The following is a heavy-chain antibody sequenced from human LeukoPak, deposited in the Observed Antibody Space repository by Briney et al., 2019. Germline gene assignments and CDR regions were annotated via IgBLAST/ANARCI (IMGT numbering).Heavy chain of an antibody. CDR3: ARGYYDFWSGYGNWFDP. D-gene: IGHD3-3*01. Sequence: SETLSLTCAVYGGSFSGYYWSWIRQPPGKGLEWIGEINHSGSTNYNPSLKSRVTISVDTSKNQFSLKLSSVTAADTAVYYCARGYYDFWSGYGNWFDPWGQGTLVTVSS. CDR2: INHSGST. V-gene: IGHV4-34*01. CDR1: GGSFSGYY. J-gene: IGHJ5*02.